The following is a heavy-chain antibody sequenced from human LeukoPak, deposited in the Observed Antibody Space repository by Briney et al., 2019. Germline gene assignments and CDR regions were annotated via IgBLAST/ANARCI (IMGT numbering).Heavy chain of an antibody. J-gene: IGHJ6*03. CDR3: AKEGVTGYYGNYMDV. CDR2: ISVRSSTI. V-gene: IGHV3-48*01. Sequence: GGSLRLSCAASGFFFSSYSMNWVRQAPGKGLEWVSHISVRSSTIDYADSVKGRFTISRDNARNSLYLQMNSLRAEDTAVYYCAKEGVTGYYGNYMDVWGKGTTVTVSS. D-gene: IGHD3-9*01. CDR1: GFFFSSYS.